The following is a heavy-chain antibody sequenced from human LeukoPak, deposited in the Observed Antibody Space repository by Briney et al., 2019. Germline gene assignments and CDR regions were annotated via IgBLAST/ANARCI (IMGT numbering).Heavy chain of an antibody. CDR1: GGTFSSYA. J-gene: IGHJ5*02. Sequence: ASVKVSCKASGGTFSSYAISWVRQAPGQGLEWMGRIIPILGIANYAQKFQGRVTITADKSTSTAYMELSSLRSEDTAVYYCARGAYSGYDSVSHWFDPWGQGTLVTVSS. V-gene: IGHV1-69*04. D-gene: IGHD5-12*01. CDR2: IIPILGIA. CDR3: ARGAYSGYDSVSHWFDP.